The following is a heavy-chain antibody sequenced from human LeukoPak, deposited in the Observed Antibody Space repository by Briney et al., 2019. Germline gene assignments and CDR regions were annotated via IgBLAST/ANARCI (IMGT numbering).Heavy chain of an antibody. J-gene: IGHJ6*02. D-gene: IGHD1-1*01. CDR1: GFTFSSYA. CDR2: ISYDGSNK. CDR3: ARDLEEYYYYYGMDV. Sequence: PGGSLRLSCAASGFTFSSYAMHWVRQAPGKGLEWVAVISYDGSNKYYADSVKGRFTISRDNSKNTLYLQMNSLRAEDTAVYYCARDLEEYYYYYGMDVWGQGTTVTVSS. V-gene: IGHV3-30-3*01.